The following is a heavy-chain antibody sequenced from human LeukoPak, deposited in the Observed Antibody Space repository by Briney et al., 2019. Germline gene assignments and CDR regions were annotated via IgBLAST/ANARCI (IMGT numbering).Heavy chain of an antibody. D-gene: IGHD5-24*01. Sequence: ASVKVSCTASGYTFTSYGISWVRQAPGQGLEWMGIINPSGGSTSYAQKFQGRVTMTRDMSTSTVYMELSSLRSEDTAVYYCASKRDGYSPFDYWGQGTLVTVSS. V-gene: IGHV1-46*01. CDR1: GYTFTSYG. J-gene: IGHJ4*02. CDR3: ASKRDGYSPFDY. CDR2: INPSGGST.